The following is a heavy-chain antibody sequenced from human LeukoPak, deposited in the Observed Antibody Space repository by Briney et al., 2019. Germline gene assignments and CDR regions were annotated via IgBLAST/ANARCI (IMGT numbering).Heavy chain of an antibody. Sequence: LETLSLTCTVSGGSISSSSYYWGWIRQPPGKGLEWIGCIYYSGSTYYNPSLKSRVTISVDTSKNQFSLKLSSVTAADTAVYYCARHGQGGAARRRNWFDPWGQGTLVTVSS. CDR2: IYYSGST. J-gene: IGHJ5*02. CDR3: ARHGQGGAARRRNWFDP. V-gene: IGHV4-39*01. D-gene: IGHD6-6*01. CDR1: GGSISSSSYY.